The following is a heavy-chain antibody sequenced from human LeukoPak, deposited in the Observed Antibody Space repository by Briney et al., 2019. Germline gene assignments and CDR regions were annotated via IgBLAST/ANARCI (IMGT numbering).Heavy chain of an antibody. CDR1: GYIFTGHT. D-gene: IGHD6-19*01. CDR2: INPNTGDT. Sequence: ASVKVSCKASGYIFTGHTMHWVRQAPGQGLEWMGWINPNTGDTNHAQKFQGWVTMTRDTSISTAYMELTRLTSDDTAVYYCVRGSLIGVGGILFNYWGQGTLVTVSS. J-gene: IGHJ4*02. V-gene: IGHV1-2*04. CDR3: VRGSLIGVGGILFNY.